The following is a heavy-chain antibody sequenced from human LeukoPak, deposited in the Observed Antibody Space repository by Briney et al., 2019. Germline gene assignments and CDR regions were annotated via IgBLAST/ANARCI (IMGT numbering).Heavy chain of an antibody. Sequence: PGGSLRLSCAASGFTFSSYAMSWVRQAPGKGLEWVSAISGSGGSTYYADSVKGRFTISRDNSKNTLYLQMNSLRAEDTAVYYCAKDFTPWIPHMVHLDFWGQGTLVTVSS. CDR1: GFTFSSYA. J-gene: IGHJ4*02. V-gene: IGHV3-23*01. CDR2: ISGSGGST. CDR3: AKDFTPWIPHMVHLDF. D-gene: IGHD3-10*01.